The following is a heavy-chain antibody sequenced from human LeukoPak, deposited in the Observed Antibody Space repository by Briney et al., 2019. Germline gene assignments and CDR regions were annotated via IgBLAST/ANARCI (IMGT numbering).Heavy chain of an antibody. CDR3: ARDRGYHYDQLDV. Sequence: SGGSLRLSCVASDFTFDFYWMTWVRQAPGKGLEWVSYISIGATTKSYADSVKGRFTISRDNAKNSLFLQMDSLRDEDTAVYYCARDRGYHYDQLDVWGQGTLVTVSS. CDR1: DFTFDFYW. J-gene: IGHJ4*02. CDR2: ISIGATTK. V-gene: IGHV3-48*02. D-gene: IGHD3-16*01.